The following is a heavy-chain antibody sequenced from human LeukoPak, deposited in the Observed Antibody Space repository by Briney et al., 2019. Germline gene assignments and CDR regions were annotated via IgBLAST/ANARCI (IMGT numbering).Heavy chain of an antibody. D-gene: IGHD3-16*01. Sequence: ASVKVSCKASGYTFTAYAISWVRQAPGQGLEWMGWISTLNGNADYAQRFKGRVTMTADTSTATAFMDPRTLRSDDSAVYYCAREDPGGAFDFWGQGTLVTVSS. J-gene: IGHJ3*01. CDR3: AREDPGGAFDF. CDR1: GYTFTAYA. CDR2: ISTLNGNA. V-gene: IGHV1-18*01.